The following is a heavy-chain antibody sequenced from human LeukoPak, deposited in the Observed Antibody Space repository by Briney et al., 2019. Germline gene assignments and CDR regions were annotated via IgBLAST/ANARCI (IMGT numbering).Heavy chain of an antibody. CDR3: ARDWGYDSSGYYSFDY. CDR1: GFTFSSYS. D-gene: IGHD3-22*01. V-gene: IGHV3-21*01. J-gene: IGHJ4*02. CDR2: ISSSSSYI. Sequence: GGSLRLSCAASGFTFSSYSMNWVRQAPGKGLEWVSSISSSSSYIYYADSVKGRFTISRDNAKNSLYLQMNSLRAEDTAVYYCARDWGYDSSGYYSFDYWGQGTLVTVSS.